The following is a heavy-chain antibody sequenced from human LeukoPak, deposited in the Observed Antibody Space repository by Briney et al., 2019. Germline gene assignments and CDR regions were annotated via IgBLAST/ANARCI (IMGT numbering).Heavy chain of an antibody. CDR3: ARDQGYCTSVSCRGDAFDL. CDR1: GFRFSSHW. CDR2: INEDGSQK. J-gene: IGHJ3*01. Sequence: SGGSLRLSCAASGFRFSSHWMSWVRQLPGKGPEWVAKINEDGSQKYYADSVKGRFTISRDNAENSLSLHMNSLRAKDTAVYYCARDQGYCTSVSCRGDAFDLWGQGSMVSVSA. D-gene: IGHD2-2*01. V-gene: IGHV3-7*01.